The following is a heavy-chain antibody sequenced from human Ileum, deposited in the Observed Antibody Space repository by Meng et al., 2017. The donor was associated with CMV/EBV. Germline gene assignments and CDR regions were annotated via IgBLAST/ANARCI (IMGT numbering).Heavy chain of an antibody. CDR1: GGSVNNYY. V-gene: IGHV4-4*07. Sequence: QVQRRESGPGMVKPWEPLSPACTVSGGSVNNYYWSWIRQSAGKGLEWIGRFYSSDTYNYHPSLDSRVTMSLDTSKNQFSLNLRSVTAADTATYYCARGPGASTREGFDYWGLGTLVTVSS. CDR3: ARGPGASTREGFDY. D-gene: IGHD1-26*01. CDR2: FYSSDTY. J-gene: IGHJ4*02.